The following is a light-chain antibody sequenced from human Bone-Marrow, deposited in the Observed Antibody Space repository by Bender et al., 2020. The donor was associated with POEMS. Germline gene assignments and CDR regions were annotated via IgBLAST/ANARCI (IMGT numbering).Light chain of an antibody. J-gene: IGLJ3*02. Sequence: QSVVTQPASASASPGQSVTISCTGTSRDIGTHNYVSWYQHHPGKAPKLIVYDVTKRPAGVPERFSASKSGTSASLAISELQYEDEALYYWSAWDDSLSGWVFGGGTKLTVL. CDR1: SRDIGTHNY. V-gene: IGLV2-8*01. CDR3: SAWDDSLSGWV. CDR2: DVT.